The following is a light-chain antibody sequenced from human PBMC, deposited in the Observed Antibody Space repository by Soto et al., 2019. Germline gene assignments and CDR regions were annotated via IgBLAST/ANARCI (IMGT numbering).Light chain of an antibody. CDR2: TAS. V-gene: IGKV1D-12*01. CDR1: QSISSW. CDR3: QQTNSFPIT. Sequence: DIQMTQSPSSVSASVGDSVTSTCRASQSISSWLAWYQQKPGKAPKLLIYTASNLQSGVPSRFSGSGSGTDFTLTISSLQPEDFATYYCQQTNSFPITFGQGTRLDIK. J-gene: IGKJ5*01.